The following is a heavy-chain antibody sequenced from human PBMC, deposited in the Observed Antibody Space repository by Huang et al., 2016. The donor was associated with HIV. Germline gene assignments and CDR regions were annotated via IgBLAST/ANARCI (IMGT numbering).Heavy chain of an antibody. Sequence: QVQLVQSGAEVKTPGSSVKASCKASGGTFSKYAISWVRQAPGQGLEWMGGIIPRFGTPNSARKFQGRVTITADDSTSTTYVEVSSLRSEDTALYYCARGQLGSYGDYDVLYWGQGTLVTVSS. CDR2: IIPRFGTP. CDR3: ARGQLGSYGDYDVLY. D-gene: IGHD4-17*01. CDR1: GGTFSKYA. J-gene: IGHJ4*02. V-gene: IGHV1-69*13.